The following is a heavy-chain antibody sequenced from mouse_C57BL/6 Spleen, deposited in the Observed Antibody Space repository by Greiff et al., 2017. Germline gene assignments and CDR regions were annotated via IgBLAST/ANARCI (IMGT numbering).Heavy chain of an antibody. CDR1: GYTFTSYW. CDR2: IYPGNSDT. Sequence: EVQLQESGTVLARPGASVKMSCKTSGYTFTSYWMHWVKQRPGQGLEWIGAIYPGNSDTSYNQKFKGKAKLTAVTSASTAYMELSSLTNEDSAVXYGTRDDYDPLYAMDYWGQGTSVTVSS. D-gene: IGHD2-4*01. V-gene: IGHV1-5*01. J-gene: IGHJ4*01. CDR3: TRDDYDPLYAMDY.